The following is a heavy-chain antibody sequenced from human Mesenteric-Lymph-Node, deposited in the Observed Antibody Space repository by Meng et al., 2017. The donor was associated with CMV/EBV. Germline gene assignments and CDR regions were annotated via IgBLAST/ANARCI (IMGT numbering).Heavy chain of an antibody. Sequence: GESLKISCAASGFTFSSYGMHWVRQAPGKGLEWVSSISSSSSYIYYADSVKGRFTISRDNSKNTLYLQMNSLRAEDTAVFYCARDHRVVPAAMPYYYYGMDVWGQGTTVTVSS. D-gene: IGHD2-2*01. CDR3: ARDHRVVPAAMPYYYYGMDV. J-gene: IGHJ6*02. V-gene: IGHV3-21*01. CDR1: GFTFSSYG. CDR2: ISSSSSYI.